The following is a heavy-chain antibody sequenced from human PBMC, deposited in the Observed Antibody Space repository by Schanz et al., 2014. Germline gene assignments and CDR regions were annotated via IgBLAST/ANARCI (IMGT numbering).Heavy chain of an antibody. CDR3: AFDRDDAYDI. V-gene: IGHV1-18*01. D-gene: IGHD3-9*01. J-gene: IGHJ3*02. CDR2: IGGSDGNT. Sequence: QVQLVQSGGEVKTPGASVKVSCKASGYTFTRSGISWVRQAPGQGLEWMGWIGGSDGNTNFAQKFQGRVTVTRETSTTTVYMGLSSLISEDTAVYYCAFDRDDAYDIWGQGTTVTVSS. CDR1: GYTFTRSG.